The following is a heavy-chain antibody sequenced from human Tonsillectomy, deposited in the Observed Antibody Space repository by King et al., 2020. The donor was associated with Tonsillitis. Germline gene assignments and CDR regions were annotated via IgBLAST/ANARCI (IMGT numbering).Heavy chain of an antibody. J-gene: IGHJ4*02. V-gene: IGHV3-48*01. CDR1: GFTFRRNS. D-gene: IGHD3-9*01. Sequence: VQLVESGGRLVQPGGSLRLSCAASGFTFRRNSLNWVRQAPGQGLEWVSHIGPSGRYINYFDSVKGRFTVSRDDAKNSLYLQMNSLRAEDTAVYYCARDHDWAFDFWGQGTLVTVSS. CDR3: ARDHDWAFDF. CDR2: IGPSGRYI.